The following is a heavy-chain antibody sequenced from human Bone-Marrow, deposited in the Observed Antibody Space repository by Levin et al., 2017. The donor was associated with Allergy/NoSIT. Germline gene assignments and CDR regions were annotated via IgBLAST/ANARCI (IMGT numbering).Heavy chain of an antibody. CDR1: GVSITGYY. CDR2: ILSTGTT. V-gene: IGHV4-4*07. CDR3: AKDAGGNKNV. Sequence: KASETLSLTCTVSGVSITGYYWSWIRQSAGKRLEWIGRILSTGTTHYNPSLQSRVTISVDTSQNQFSLTLTSVTAADTAVYYCAKDAGGNKNVWGQGTTVTVSS. D-gene: IGHD2-15*01. J-gene: IGHJ6*02.